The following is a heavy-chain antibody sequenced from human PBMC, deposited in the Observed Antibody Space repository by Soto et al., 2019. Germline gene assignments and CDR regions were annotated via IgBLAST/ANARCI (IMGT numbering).Heavy chain of an antibody. J-gene: IGHJ4*02. CDR2: IFPLTDIP. CDR3: ARSTLVVLNYFES. Sequence: QVQLAQSGTEVKKPGSSVKVSCKASGGTFSNYPINWVRQAPGQGLEWMGSIFPLTDIPDYAQKFQARLTISADKSTSTAYMELSGLTSDDTAMYFCARSTLVVLNYFESWGQGTLVTVSS. V-gene: IGHV1-69*02. CDR1: GGTFSNYP. D-gene: IGHD1-1*01.